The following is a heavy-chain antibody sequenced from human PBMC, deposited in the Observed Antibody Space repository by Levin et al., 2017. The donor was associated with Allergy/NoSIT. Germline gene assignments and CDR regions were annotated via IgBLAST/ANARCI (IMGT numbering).Heavy chain of an antibody. CDR3: ARDYYDSSGYYFDFDY. D-gene: IGHD3-22*01. CDR1: GFTFSSYS. J-gene: IGHJ4*02. V-gene: IGHV3-21*01. Sequence: KAGGSLRLSCAASGFTFSSYSMNWVRQAPGKGLEWVSSISSSSSYIYYADSVKGRFTISRDNAKNSLYLQMNSLRAEDTAVYYCARDYYDSSGYYFDFDYWGQGTLVTVSS. CDR2: ISSSSSYI.